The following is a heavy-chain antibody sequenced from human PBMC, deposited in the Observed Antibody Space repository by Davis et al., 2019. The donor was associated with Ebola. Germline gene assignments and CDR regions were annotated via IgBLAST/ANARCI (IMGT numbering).Heavy chain of an antibody. D-gene: IGHD3-3*01. V-gene: IGHV3-30*02. CDR1: GFTFSTYG. Sequence: GESLKISCAASGFTFSTYGMHWVRQAPGKGLEWVAFIRYDGSNKYYADSVKGRFTISRDNSKNTLYLQMNSLRAEDTAVYYCARIQGTFWWTFDYWGQGTLVTVSS. CDR3: ARIQGTFWWTFDY. J-gene: IGHJ4*02. CDR2: IRYDGSNK.